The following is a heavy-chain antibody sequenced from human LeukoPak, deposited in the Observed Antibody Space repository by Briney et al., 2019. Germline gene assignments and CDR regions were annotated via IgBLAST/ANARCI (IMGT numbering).Heavy chain of an antibody. CDR2: IYYSGST. V-gene: IGHV4-59*01. Sequence: SETLSLTRTVSGGSISPYYWSWIRQPPGKGLEWIGNIYYSGSTRYNSSLKSRVTISVDTSKNQFSLKLSSVTAVDTAVYYCARDLDGYCSSTSCSGWFDPWGQGTLVTVSS. J-gene: IGHJ5*02. CDR3: ARDLDGYCSSTSCSGWFDP. D-gene: IGHD2-2*03. CDR1: GGSISPYY.